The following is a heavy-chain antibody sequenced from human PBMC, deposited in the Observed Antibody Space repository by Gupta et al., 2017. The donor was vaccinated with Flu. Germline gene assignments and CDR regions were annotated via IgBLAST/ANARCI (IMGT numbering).Heavy chain of an antibody. J-gene: IGHJ5*02. V-gene: IGHV4-61*02. CDR1: GGSISSGSYY. CDR3: AREPVPNYYGDYGPNWFDP. Sequence: QVQLQESGPGLVKPSQTLSLTCTVSGGSISSGSYYWSWIRQPAGKGLEWIGRIYTSGSTNYNPSLKSRVTISVDTSKNQFSLKLSSVTAADTAVYYCAREPVPNYYGDYGPNWFDPWGQGTLVTVSS. D-gene: IGHD4-17*01. CDR2: IYTSGST.